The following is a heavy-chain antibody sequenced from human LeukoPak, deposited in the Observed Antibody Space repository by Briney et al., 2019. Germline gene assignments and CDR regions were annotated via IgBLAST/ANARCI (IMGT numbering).Heavy chain of an antibody. Sequence: GGSLRLSCTASGFTFSSYWMSWVRQAPGKGLEWVASIKQDGSDKFYVASAKGRFTISRDNAKNSLYLQMNSLRAEDTAVYYCARGGAAAARKRGVDYWGQGTLVTVSS. CDR2: IKQDGSDK. V-gene: IGHV3-7*01. CDR1: GFTFSSYW. CDR3: ARGGAAAARKRGVDY. D-gene: IGHD6-13*01. J-gene: IGHJ4*02.